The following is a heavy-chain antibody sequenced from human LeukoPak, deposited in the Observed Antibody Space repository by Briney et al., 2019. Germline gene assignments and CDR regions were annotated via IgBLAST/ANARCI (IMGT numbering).Heavy chain of an antibody. J-gene: IGHJ6*02. Sequence: ASVKVSCKASGYTFTGYYIHWVRQAPGQGLEWVGWINPNSGGTSHAQKFQGRVTMTRDTSITTTYMELSRLTSDDTAVYYCARDSLSEPQLIRVAYYNYYGMDVWGQGTTVTVSS. CDR3: ARDSLSEPQLIRVAYYNYYGMDV. CDR1: GYTFTGYY. CDR2: INPNSGGT. V-gene: IGHV1-2*02. D-gene: IGHD6-13*01.